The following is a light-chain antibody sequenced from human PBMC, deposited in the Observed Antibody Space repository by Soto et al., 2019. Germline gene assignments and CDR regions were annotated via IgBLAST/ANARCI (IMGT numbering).Light chain of an antibody. CDR2: KAS. CDR3: QQYNSYSPLT. V-gene: IGKV1-5*03. CDR1: QSISSW. Sequence: DIQMTQSPSTLSASVGDRVTITCRASQSISSWLAWYQQKPGKAPKLLIYKASSLESGVPSRFSGSGSGTEFTLTISSLQPDEFATYYCQQYNSYSPLTFGGGTKVEIQ. J-gene: IGKJ4*01.